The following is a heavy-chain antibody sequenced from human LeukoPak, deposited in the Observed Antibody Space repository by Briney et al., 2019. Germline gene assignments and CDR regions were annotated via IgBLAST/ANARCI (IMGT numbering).Heavy chain of an antibody. CDR1: GGSIRNYY. Sequence: PSETLSLTCTVSGGSIRNYYGSWIRQHPGKRLPWVGYLYYSRSTSYHPSLKTRVTISVDTSKNQFSLKLSSVTAADTAVYYCARHFAGPGTYTPYFGMDVWGQGATVTVSS. J-gene: IGHJ6*02. D-gene: IGHD3-3*01. CDR3: ARHFAGPGTYTPYFGMDV. V-gene: IGHV4-59*08. CDR2: LYYSRST.